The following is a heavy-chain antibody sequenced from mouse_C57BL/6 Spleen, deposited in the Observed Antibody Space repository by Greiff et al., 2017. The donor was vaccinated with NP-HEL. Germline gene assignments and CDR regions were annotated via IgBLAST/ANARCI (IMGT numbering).Heavy chain of an antibody. Sequence: VQVVESGAELVKPGASVKISCKASGYAFSSYWMNWVKQRPGKGLEWIGQIYPGDGDTNYNGKFKGKATLTADKSSSTAYMQLSSLTSEDSAVYFCARYDYPYYFDYWGQGTTLTVSS. V-gene: IGHV1-80*01. CDR2: IYPGDGDT. CDR1: GYAFSSYW. D-gene: IGHD2-4*01. J-gene: IGHJ2*01. CDR3: ARYDYPYYFDY.